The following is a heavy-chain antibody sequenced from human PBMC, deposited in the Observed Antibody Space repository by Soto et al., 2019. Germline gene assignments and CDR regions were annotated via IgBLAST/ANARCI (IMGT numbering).Heavy chain of an antibody. CDR2: IKSKTDGGTT. CDR3: ARGDIQLWLRFVY. Sequence: PGGSLRLSCAASGFTFSNAWMNWVRQAPGKGLEWVGRIKSKTDGGTTDYAAPVKGRFTISRDDSKNTLYLQMNSLKTFYIAVYYCARGDIQLWLRFVYWGQGTLVTVSS. CDR1: GFTFSNAW. J-gene: IGHJ4*02. V-gene: IGHV3-15*07. D-gene: IGHD5-18*01.